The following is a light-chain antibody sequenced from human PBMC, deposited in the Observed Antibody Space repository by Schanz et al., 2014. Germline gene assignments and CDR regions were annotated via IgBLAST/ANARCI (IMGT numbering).Light chain of an antibody. J-gene: IGKJ2*01. Sequence: EIVLTQSPVTLSLSPGEKATLSCRASQGLIRYLVWCQQNPGQLPRLLIYDASNRATDIPATFSGSGPGTDFTLTISSLEPEDFAVYYCQQYGSSPPYTFGQGTKLEIK. CDR2: DAS. V-gene: IGKV3D-11*01. CDR1: QGLIRY. CDR3: QQYGSSPPYT.